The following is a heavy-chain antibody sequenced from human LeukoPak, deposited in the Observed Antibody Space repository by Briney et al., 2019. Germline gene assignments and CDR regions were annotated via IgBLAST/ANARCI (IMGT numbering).Heavy chain of an antibody. CDR3: ASRDYYDSSGYFDAFDI. J-gene: IGHJ3*02. D-gene: IGHD3-22*01. Sequence: GGSLRLSCAASGFTFSSYAMSWVRQAPGKGLEWVSAISGSGGSTYYADSVKGRFTISRDNSKNTLYLQMNSLRVEDTAVYYCASRDYYDSSGYFDAFDIWGQGTMVTVSS. V-gene: IGHV3-23*01. CDR2: ISGSGGST. CDR1: GFTFSSYA.